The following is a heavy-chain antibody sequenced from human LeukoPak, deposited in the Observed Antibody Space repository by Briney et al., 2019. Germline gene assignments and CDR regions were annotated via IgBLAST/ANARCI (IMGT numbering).Heavy chain of an antibody. J-gene: IGHJ4*02. D-gene: IGHD1-26*01. Sequence: SETLSLTCTVSGASVSRGGYYWSWIRQHPGKGLEWIGFTSYGGGAYYNPSLMSRITMSVDPSQNQFSLKMRDVTAADTAVYFCATAEWENFYFDSWGQGALVAVTS. CDR1: GASVSRGGYY. CDR2: TSYGGGA. CDR3: ATAEWENFYFDS. V-gene: IGHV4-31*03.